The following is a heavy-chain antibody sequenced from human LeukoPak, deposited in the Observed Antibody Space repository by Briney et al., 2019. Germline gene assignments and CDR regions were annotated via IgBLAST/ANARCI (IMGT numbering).Heavy chain of an antibody. CDR3: ATTRRGYSGYEYP. D-gene: IGHD5-12*01. CDR1: GGSFSGYY. V-gene: IGHV4-34*01. CDR2: IYYSGST. J-gene: IGHJ5*02. Sequence: PSETLSLTCAVYGGSFSGYYWSWIRQPPGKGLEWIGSIYYSGSTYYNPSLKSRVTISVDTSKNQFSLKLSSVTAADTAVYYCATTRRGYSGYEYPWGQGTLVTVSS.